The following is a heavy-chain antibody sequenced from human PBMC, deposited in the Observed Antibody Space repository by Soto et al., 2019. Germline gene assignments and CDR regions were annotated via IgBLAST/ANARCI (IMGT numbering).Heavy chain of an antibody. Sequence: EVQLVESGGGSVQPGGSLRLSCAASGFTFSRYSMNWVRQAPGKGLEWVSYISSSGSPKYYADSVKGRFTISRDNAKNSLYLQMNSLRDEDTAVYYCARVYSYGMDVWGQGNTVTVSS. D-gene: IGHD2-8*01. V-gene: IGHV3-48*02. CDR2: ISSSGSPK. CDR3: ARVYSYGMDV. J-gene: IGHJ6*02. CDR1: GFTFSRYS.